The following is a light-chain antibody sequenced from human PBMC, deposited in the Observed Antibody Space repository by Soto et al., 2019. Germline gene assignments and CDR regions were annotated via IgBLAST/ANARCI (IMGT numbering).Light chain of an antibody. CDR3: ASYTGSDTLV. CDR2: EVS. Sequence: QSVLTQPPSASGSPGQSVTISCTGTSSDVGGYNYVSWYQQHPGKAPKLMIYEVSKRPSGVPDRLSGSKSGNTASLTVSGLQVEDEADYYCASYTGSDTLVFGGGTKLTVX. V-gene: IGLV2-8*01. J-gene: IGLJ2*01. CDR1: SSDVGGYNY.